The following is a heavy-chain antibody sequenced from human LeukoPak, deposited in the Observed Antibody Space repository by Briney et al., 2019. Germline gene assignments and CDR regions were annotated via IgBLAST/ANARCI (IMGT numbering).Heavy chain of an antibody. Sequence: SETLSLTCTVSGGSISSSSYYWGWIRQPPGKGLEWIGSIYYSGSTYYNPSLKSRVTISVDTSKNQFSLKLSSVTAADTAVHYCANVDTAMVTSFDYWGQGTLVTVSS. CDR2: IYYSGST. CDR3: ANVDTAMVTSFDY. CDR1: GGSISSSSYY. D-gene: IGHD5-18*01. J-gene: IGHJ4*02. V-gene: IGHV4-39*01.